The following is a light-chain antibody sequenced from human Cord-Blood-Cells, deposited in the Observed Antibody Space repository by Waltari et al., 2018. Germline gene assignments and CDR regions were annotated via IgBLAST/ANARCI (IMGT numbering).Light chain of an antibody. V-gene: IGLV7-46*01. Sequence: QAVVTQEPSLTVSPGGTVTLTCGSSTGAVTRGHYLYWFQQKPGKAPRTLIYDTSNKHSWTPARFSGSLLGGKAALTLSGAQPEDEAEYYCLLSYSGARVFGGGTKLTVL. CDR1: TGAVTRGHY. CDR2: DTS. J-gene: IGLJ2*01. CDR3: LLSYSGARV.